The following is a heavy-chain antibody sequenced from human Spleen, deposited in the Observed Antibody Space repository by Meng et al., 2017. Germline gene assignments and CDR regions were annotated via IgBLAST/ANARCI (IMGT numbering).Heavy chain of an antibody. Sequence: SETLSLTCAVYGGSFSGYYWSWIRQPPGKGLEWIGEINHSGSTNYNPSLKSRVTISVDTSKNQFSLKLSSVTAADTAVYYCVEGSGWYNYWGQGTLVTVSS. CDR3: VEGSGWYNY. CDR1: GGSFSGYY. J-gene: IGHJ4*02. CDR2: INHSGST. V-gene: IGHV4-34*01. D-gene: IGHD6-19*01.